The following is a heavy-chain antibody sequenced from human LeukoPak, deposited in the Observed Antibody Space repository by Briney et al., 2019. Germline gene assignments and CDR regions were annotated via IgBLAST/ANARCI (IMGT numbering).Heavy chain of an antibody. CDR3: ARDLTGAVFDF. J-gene: IGHJ4*02. D-gene: IGHD1-26*01. V-gene: IGHV3-74*01. CDR1: GFTFSSYW. CDR2: ITSDGSST. Sequence: PGGSLRLSCAASGFTFSSYWMHWVRQAPGKGLVCVSRITSDGSSTSYADSVRGRFTISRDNAKNTVYLQMNSLRAEDTAVYYCARDLTGAVFDFWGLGTLSPSPQ.